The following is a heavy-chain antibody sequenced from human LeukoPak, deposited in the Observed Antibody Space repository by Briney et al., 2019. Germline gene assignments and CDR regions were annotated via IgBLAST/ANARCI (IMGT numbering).Heavy chain of an antibody. CDR3: ARAGGSYSFDY. V-gene: IGHV3-23*01. CDR2: ISGSGEDT. J-gene: IGHJ4*02. CDR1: GFTFSTCA. D-gene: IGHD3-22*01. Sequence: GGSLRLSCAASGFTFSTCAMAWVRQAPGKGLEWVSAISGSGEDTHYADSVKGRFTISRDNSENTLYLQMNSLRAEDTAVYYCARAGGSYSFDYWGQGTLVTVSS.